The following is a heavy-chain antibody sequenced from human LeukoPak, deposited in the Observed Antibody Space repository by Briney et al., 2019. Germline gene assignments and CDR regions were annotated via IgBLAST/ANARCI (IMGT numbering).Heavy chain of an antibody. V-gene: IGHV3-23*01. D-gene: IGHD3-10*01. J-gene: IGHJ1*01. Sequence: PGGSLRLSCAASGFTFSSYAMSRVRQAPGKGLEWVSTISGSGAYTYYADSVKGRFTISRDNSKNTLYLQMNSLRAEDTAVYYCANYFASGSYYKLPHWGQGTLVTVSS. CDR3: ANYFASGSYYKLPH. CDR1: GFTFSSYA. CDR2: ISGSGAYT.